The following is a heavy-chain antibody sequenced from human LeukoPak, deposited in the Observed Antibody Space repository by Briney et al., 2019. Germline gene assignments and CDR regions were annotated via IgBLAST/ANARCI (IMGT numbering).Heavy chain of an antibody. D-gene: IGHD3-9*01. CDR2: VIPIFGTA. V-gene: IGHV1-69*05. Sequence: SVTVSCKASGGTFSSYAISWVRQAPAQGLEWMGGVIPIFGTANYAQKFQGRVTITTDESTSTAYMELSSLRSEDTAVYYCARYAVRPWYDILTGYYKYYYYYMDVWGKGTTVTVSS. CDR3: ARYAVRPWYDILTGYYKYYYYYMDV. CDR1: GGTFSSYA. J-gene: IGHJ6*03.